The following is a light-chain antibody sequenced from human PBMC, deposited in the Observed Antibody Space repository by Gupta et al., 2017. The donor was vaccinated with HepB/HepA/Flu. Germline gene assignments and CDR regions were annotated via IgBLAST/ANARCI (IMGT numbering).Light chain of an antibody. CDR2: MGS. CDR3: MQALQTPT. V-gene: IGKV2-28*01. J-gene: IGKJ4*01. Sequence: DIVMTQSPLPLPVTPGEPASISCRSSQSLLHSDGYNSLDWYVQKPGQSPQILIYMGSNRASGVPDRISGSGSGTDFTLKISRVEAEDVGVYYCMQALQTPTFGGGTKVEIK. CDR1: QSLLHSDGYNS.